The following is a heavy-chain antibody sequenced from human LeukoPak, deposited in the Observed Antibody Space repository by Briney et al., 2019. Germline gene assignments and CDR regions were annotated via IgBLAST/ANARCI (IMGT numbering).Heavy chain of an antibody. D-gene: IGHD3-10*01. CDR3: AKTPQVQVRGVIRDY. V-gene: IGHV3-23*01. CDR2: ISGSGDNT. CDR1: GFTFSSYA. J-gene: IGHJ4*02. Sequence: PGGSLRLSCAASGFTFSSYAMSWVRQAPGKGLEWVSTISGSGDNTYYADSVKGRFTISRDNSKNTLYLQLNSLRAEDTAVYYCAKTPQVQVRGVIRDYWGQGTLVTVSS.